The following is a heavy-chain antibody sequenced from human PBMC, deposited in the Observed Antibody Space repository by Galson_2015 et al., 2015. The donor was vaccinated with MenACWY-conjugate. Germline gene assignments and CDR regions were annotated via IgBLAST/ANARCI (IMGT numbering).Heavy chain of an antibody. D-gene: IGHD2-8*01. Sequence: SLRLSCAVSGFSVPDNCLSWVRPAPGKGPEWIAMVDRVGATIYADSVRGRFTVSRDNFKNTVILQMNSLRAEDTAVYRCSRGYDWCSYFRAWGQGAQVTVSS. CDR1: GFSVPDNC. CDR3: SRGYDWCSYFRA. CDR2: VDRVGAT. V-gene: IGHV3-53*01. J-gene: IGHJ5*02.